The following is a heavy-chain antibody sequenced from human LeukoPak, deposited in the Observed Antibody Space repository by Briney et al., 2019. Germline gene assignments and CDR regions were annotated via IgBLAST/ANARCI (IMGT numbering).Heavy chain of an antibody. CDR1: GGSVSGYY. CDR2: VYYSGST. J-gene: IGHJ6*02. CDR3: ARWWDVGYYDFWSGSESLDV. V-gene: IGHV4-59*02. Sequence: SETLSLTCVVSGGSVSGYYWGWIRQPPGRGLEWIGYVYYSGSTNYNPSFKSRITISVDTSRNQFSLQLSSVTAADTAVYYCARWWDVGYYDFWSGSESLDVWGQGTTVTVSS. D-gene: IGHD3-3*01.